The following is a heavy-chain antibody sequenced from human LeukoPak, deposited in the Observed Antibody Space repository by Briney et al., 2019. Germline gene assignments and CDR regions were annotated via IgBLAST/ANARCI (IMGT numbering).Heavy chain of an antibody. J-gene: IGHJ4*02. Sequence: PGGSLRLSCAASGFTFSSYAMHWVRQASGKGLEWVTIISYHGSNKYYADSVKGRFTISRDNSKNTLYLQMNSLRAEDTAVYYCARGDFGDYFDFWGQGTLVTVSS. V-gene: IGHV3-30-3*01. CDR2: ISYHGSNK. CDR3: ARGDFGDYFDF. D-gene: IGHD4-17*01. CDR1: GFTFSSYA.